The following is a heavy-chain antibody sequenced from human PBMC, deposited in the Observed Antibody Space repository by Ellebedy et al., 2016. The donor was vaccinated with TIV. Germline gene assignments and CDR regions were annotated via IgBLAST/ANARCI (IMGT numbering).Heavy chain of an antibody. V-gene: IGHV1-24*01. CDR1: GYTLTELS. CDR3: ATVGHCSGGSCNLVYYYYGMDV. CDR2: FDPEDGET. D-gene: IGHD2-15*01. J-gene: IGHJ6*02. Sequence: ASVKVSCXVSGYTLTELSMHWVRQAPGKGLEWMGGFDPEDGETIYAQKFQGRVTMTEDTSTDTAYMELSSLRSEDTAVYYCATVGHCSGGSCNLVYYYYGMDVWGQGTTVTVSS.